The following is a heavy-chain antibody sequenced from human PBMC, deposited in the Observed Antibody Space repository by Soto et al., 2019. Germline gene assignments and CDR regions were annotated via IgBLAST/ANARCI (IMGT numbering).Heavy chain of an antibody. Sequence: QVQLVQSGAEVKKPGASVKVSCKASGYTFTSYGISWVRQAPGQGLEWMGWISAYNGNTNYAQKLQGRVTMTTDTATSTAYMELRSLRSDDTAVYYCARDLLAGTRYYYGMDVWGQGTTVTVSS. CDR3: ARDLLAGTRYYYGMDV. D-gene: IGHD6-13*01. CDR2: ISAYNGNT. V-gene: IGHV1-18*01. CDR1: GYTFTSYG. J-gene: IGHJ6*02.